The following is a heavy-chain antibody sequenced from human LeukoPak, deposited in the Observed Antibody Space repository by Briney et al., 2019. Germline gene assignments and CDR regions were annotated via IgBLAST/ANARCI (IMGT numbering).Heavy chain of an antibody. CDR3: ARDRFPTQLYCSGGSCYYTFDY. V-gene: IGHV1-69*13. CDR2: IIPIFGTA. Sequence: GASVKVSCKASGGTFSSYAISWVRQAPGQGLEWMGGIIPIFGTANYAQKFQGRVTITADESTSTAYMELSSLRSEDTAVYYCARDRFPTQLYCSGGSCYYTFDYWGRGTLVTVSS. D-gene: IGHD2-15*01. CDR1: GGTFSSYA. J-gene: IGHJ4*02.